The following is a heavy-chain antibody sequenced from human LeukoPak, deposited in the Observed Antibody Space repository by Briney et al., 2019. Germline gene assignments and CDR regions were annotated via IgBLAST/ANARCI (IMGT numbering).Heavy chain of an antibody. Sequence: GGYLRLSCAASGFTFSSYWMHWVRQAPGKGLVWVSRINSDGSSTSNADSVKGRFTISRDNGKNTLYLQMNSLRAEDTAMYYCGRENRGAFDIWGQGTMVAVSS. D-gene: IGHD3-10*01. CDR2: INSDGSST. CDR1: GFTFSSYW. CDR3: GRENRGAFDI. V-gene: IGHV3-74*01. J-gene: IGHJ3*02.